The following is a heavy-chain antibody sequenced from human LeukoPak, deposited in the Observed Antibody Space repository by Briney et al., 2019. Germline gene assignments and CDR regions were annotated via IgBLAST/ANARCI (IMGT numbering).Heavy chain of an antibody. D-gene: IGHD6-13*01. CDR1: GFTFSSYG. Sequence: PGGSLRLSCAASGFTFSSYGMHWVRQAPGKGLEWVAVISYDGSNKYYADSVKGRFTISRDNSKNTLYLQMNSLGTEDTAVYYCAKGVSSSWSNDAFDIWGQGTMVTVSS. CDR3: AKGVSSSWSNDAFDI. CDR2: ISYDGSNK. J-gene: IGHJ3*02. V-gene: IGHV3-30*18.